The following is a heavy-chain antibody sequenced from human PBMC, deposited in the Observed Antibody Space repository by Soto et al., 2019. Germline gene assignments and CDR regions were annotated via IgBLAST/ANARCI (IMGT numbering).Heavy chain of an antibody. V-gene: IGHV1-69*12. J-gene: IGHJ4*02. CDR3: ARDGRYCSGGSCPATDY. CDR2: IIPIFGTA. Sequence: QVQLVQSGAEVKKPGSSVKVSCKASGGTFSSYAISWVRQAPGQGLEWMGGIIPIFGTANYAQKFQGGVTITADESTSTAYMELSSLRSEDTAVYYCARDGRYCSGGSCPATDYWGQGTLVTVSS. CDR1: GGTFSSYA. D-gene: IGHD2-15*01.